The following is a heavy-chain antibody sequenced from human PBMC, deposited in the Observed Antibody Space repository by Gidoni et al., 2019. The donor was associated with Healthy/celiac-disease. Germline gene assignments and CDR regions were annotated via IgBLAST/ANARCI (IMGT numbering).Heavy chain of an antibody. CDR3: ARDGASYGMDV. J-gene: IGHJ6*02. CDR2: IYYSGRA. V-gene: IGHV4-31*03. CDR1: GGSISSGGYY. Sequence: QVQLQESGPGLVKPSQTLSLTRTVSGGSISSGGYYWSWIRQHPGKGLEWIEYIYYSGRAYYNPSLKSRVTISVYTSKNQFSLKLSSVTAADTAVYYCARDGASYGMDVWGQGTTVTVSS. D-gene: IGHD3-16*01.